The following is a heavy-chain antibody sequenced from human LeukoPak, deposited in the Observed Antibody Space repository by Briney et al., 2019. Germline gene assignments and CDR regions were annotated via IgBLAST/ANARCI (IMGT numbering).Heavy chain of an antibody. CDR1: GGSISSYY. J-gene: IGHJ4*02. D-gene: IGHD6-13*01. Sequence: PSETLSLTCTVSGGSISSYYWSWIRQPAGKGLEWIGRIYTSGSTNYNPSLKSRVTMSVDMSKNQFSLKLSSVTAADTAVYYCARDLRYSSSWYYFDYWGQGTLVTVSS. CDR2: IYTSGST. V-gene: IGHV4-4*07. CDR3: ARDLRYSSSWYYFDY.